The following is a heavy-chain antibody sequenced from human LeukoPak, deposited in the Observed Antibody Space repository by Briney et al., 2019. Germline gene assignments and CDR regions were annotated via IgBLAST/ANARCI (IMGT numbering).Heavy chain of an antibody. CDR3: ARRRIGYSSSRYSFPYFDY. CDR1: GGSISSSSYY. D-gene: IGHD6-13*01. J-gene: IGHJ4*02. Sequence: SETLSLTCTVSGGSISSSSYYWGWIRQPPGKGLEWIGSIYYSGSTYYNPSLKSRVTISVDTSKNQFSLKLSSVTAADTAVYYCARRRIGYSSSRYSFPYFDYWGQGTLVTVSS. CDR2: IYYSGST. V-gene: IGHV4-39*07.